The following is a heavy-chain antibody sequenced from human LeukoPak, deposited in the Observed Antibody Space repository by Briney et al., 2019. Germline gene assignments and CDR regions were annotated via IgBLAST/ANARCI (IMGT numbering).Heavy chain of an antibody. V-gene: IGHV3-48*04. J-gene: IGHJ4*02. Sequence: GGSLRLSCAASGFTFSSYSMNWVRQAPGKGLEWVSYISSSGSTIYYADSVKGRFTISRDNAKNSLYLQMNSLRAEDTAVYYCARDQYSGVHWGQGTLVTVSS. CDR2: ISSSGSTI. D-gene: IGHD5-12*01. CDR1: GFTFSSYS. CDR3: ARDQYSGVH.